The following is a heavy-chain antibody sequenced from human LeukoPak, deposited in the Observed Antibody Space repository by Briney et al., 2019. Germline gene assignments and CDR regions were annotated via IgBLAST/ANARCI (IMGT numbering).Heavy chain of an antibody. J-gene: IGHJ3*02. Sequence: SVKVSCKASGFTFTRSAMQWVRQARGQRLEWIGWIVVGSGNTNYAQKFQERVTITRDMSTSTAYMELSSLGSEDTAVYYCAAVASDHYLDSSGYFLPAFDIWGQGTMVTVSS. CDR2: IVVGSGNT. CDR1: GFTFTRSA. V-gene: IGHV1-58*02. CDR3: AAVASDHYLDSSGYFLPAFDI. D-gene: IGHD3-22*01.